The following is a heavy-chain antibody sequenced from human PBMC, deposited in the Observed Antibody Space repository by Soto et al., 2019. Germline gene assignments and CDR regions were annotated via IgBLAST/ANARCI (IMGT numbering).Heavy chain of an antibody. D-gene: IGHD2-15*01. J-gene: IGHJ4*02. CDR3: VKDITPGGLDY. Sequence: TGGSLRLSCAPSGLSLNDYAMHWVRQVSGKGLEWVSGIYWNGAKIDYADSVKGRFTISRDNTKKFLYLQMNSLRVEDTALYYCVKDITPGGLDYWGQGALVTVSS. CDR2: IYWNGAKI. V-gene: IGHV3-9*01. CDR1: GLSLNDYA.